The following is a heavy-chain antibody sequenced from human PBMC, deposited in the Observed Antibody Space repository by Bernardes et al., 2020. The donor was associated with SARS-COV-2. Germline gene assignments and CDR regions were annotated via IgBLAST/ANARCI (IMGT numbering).Heavy chain of an antibody. CDR3: ARQHLGGVTIFGVVTTDRYFDY. J-gene: IGHJ4*02. CDR1: GGSISSSSYY. CDR2: IYYSGST. V-gene: IGHV4-39*01. Sequence: SETLSLTCTVSGGSISSSSYYWGWIRQPPGKGLEWIGNIYYSGSTYYNPSLKSRVTISVDTSKNQFSLKLSSVTAADTAVYYCARQHLGGVTIFGVVTTDRYFDYWGQGTLVTASS. D-gene: IGHD3-3*01.